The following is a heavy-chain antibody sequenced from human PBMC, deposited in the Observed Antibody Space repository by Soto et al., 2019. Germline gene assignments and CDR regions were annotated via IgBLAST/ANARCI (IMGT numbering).Heavy chain of an antibody. CDR2: IWYDGSKK. Sequence: PGESLRLSCAASGFTFSNYAMHWVRQAPGKGLEWVAVIWYDGSKKYYADSVKGRFTISIDNSKNTMDLQMNSLRVEDTALYYSVRERGPFDAFDIWGQGTMVTVSS. CDR3: VRERGPFDAFDI. J-gene: IGHJ3*02. V-gene: IGHV3-33*01. CDR1: GFTFSNYA.